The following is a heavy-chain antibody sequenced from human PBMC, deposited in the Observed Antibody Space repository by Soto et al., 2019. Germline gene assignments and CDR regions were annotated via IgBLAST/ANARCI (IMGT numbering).Heavy chain of an antibody. CDR1: GFTFSSYS. CDR2: ISSSSSYI. CDR3: AILQDRGGRTTFIY. J-gene: IGHJ4*02. D-gene: IGHD3-16*01. V-gene: IGHV3-21*04. Sequence: GSLRLSCAASGFTFSSYSMNWVRQAPGKGLEWVSSISSSSSYIYYADSVKGRFTISRDNAKNSLYLQMNSLRAEDTALYYCAILQDRGGRTTFIYWGQGTQVTVSS.